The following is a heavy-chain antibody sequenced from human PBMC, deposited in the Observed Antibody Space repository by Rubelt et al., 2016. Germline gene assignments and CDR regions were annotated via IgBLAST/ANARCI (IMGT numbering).Heavy chain of an antibody. V-gene: IGHV4-61*05. Sequence: PSETLSLTCTVSGGSISSSSYYWGWIRQPPGKGLEWIGYIYYSGSTNYNPSLKSRVTISVDTSKNQFSLKLSSVTAADTAVYYCARGSLAPWGQGTLVTVSS. CDR1: GGSISSSSYY. CDR3: ARGSLAP. J-gene: IGHJ5*02. CDR2: IYYSGST.